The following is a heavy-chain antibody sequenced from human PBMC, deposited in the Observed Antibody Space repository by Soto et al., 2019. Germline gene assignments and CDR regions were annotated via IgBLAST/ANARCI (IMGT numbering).Heavy chain of an antibody. Sequence: PSETLSLTCTVSGGSISSYYWSWIRQPPGKGLEWIGYIYYSGSTNYNPSLKSRVTISVDTSKNQFSLKLSSVTAADTAVYYCARGESPDYDYIWGGYRVPPRSGVYYYMDVWGKGTTVTVSS. CDR3: ARGESPDYDYIWGGYRVPPRSGVYYYMDV. J-gene: IGHJ6*03. CDR2: IYYSGST. CDR1: GGSISSYY. V-gene: IGHV4-59*01. D-gene: IGHD3-16*02.